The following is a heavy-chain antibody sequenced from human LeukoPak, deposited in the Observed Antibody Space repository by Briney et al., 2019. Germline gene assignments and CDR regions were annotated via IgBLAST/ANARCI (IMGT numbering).Heavy chain of an antibody. V-gene: IGHV1-69*04. J-gene: IGHJ4*02. CDR3: AGHRSYYDSSGYPLHY. CDR2: IIPILGIA. Sequence: ASVKVSCKASGYTFTSYGISWVRQAPGQGLEWMGRIIPILGIANYAQKFQGRVTITADKSTSTAYMELSSLRSEDTAVYYCAGHRSYYDSSGYPLHYWGQGTLVTVSS. CDR1: GYTFTSYG. D-gene: IGHD3-22*01.